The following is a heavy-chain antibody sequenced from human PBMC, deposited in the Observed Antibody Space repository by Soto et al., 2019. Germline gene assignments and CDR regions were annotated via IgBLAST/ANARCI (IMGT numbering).Heavy chain of an antibody. D-gene: IGHD3-3*01. J-gene: IGHJ3*02. Sequence: QVQLQESGPGLVKPSETLSLTCTVSGGSISSYYWSWIRQPAGKGLEWIGRIYTSGSTNYNPFLNSGVTISVYTSKNKFSLKLISVTDANTAVYYCASSTYYDFWSGYYYAFDIWGQGTMVTVSS. CDR2: IYTSGST. V-gene: IGHV4-4*07. CDR1: GGSISSYY. CDR3: ASSTYYDFWSGYYYAFDI.